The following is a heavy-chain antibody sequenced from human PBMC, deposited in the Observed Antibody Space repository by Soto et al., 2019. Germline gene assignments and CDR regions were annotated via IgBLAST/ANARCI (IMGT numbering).Heavy chain of an antibody. CDR2: SSATGSGT. CDR1: GFTFSSYG. V-gene: IGHV3-23*01. CDR3: AKDRRAGGNYGFYSDF. D-gene: IGHD1-7*01. Sequence: EMQLLESGGGLVQPGGSLRLSCAVSGFTFSSYGMTWVRQAPGKGLEWISFSSATGSGTYYADSVKGRFTISSDNSKNTLYLQMPSLRADDTAVYYCAKDRRAGGNYGFYSDFWGQGALVIVSS. J-gene: IGHJ4*02.